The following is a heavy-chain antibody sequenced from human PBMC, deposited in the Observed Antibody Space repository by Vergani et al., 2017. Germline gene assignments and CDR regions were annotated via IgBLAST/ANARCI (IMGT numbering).Heavy chain of an antibody. V-gene: IGHV3-74*01. Sequence: EVQLVESGGGLIHPGGSLRLSCEGSGFSFSGYWMHWVRQSPEKGLVWVSRIKSDGSITNYADSVKGRFTISRDNAKNTLYLEVNSLRGDDTAIYYCVRARCSGPCFMSNWFDSFGQGTLVTVSS. CDR3: VRARCSGPCFMSNWFDS. D-gene: IGHD5-12*01. CDR1: GFSFSGYW. CDR2: IKSDGSIT. J-gene: IGHJ5*01.